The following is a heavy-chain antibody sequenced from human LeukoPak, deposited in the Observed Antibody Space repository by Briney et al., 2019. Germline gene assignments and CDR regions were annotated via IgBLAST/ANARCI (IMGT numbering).Heavy chain of an antibody. J-gene: IGHJ4*02. D-gene: IGHD3-10*02. CDR2: IIPIFGTA. Sequence: SVKVSCKASGGTFSSYAISWVRQAPGQGLEWMGGIIPIFGTANYAQKFQGRVTMTRDMSTSTVYMELSSLRSEDTAVYYCARVNVRRALSFDYWGQGTLVTVSS. V-gene: IGHV1-69*05. CDR1: GGTFSSYA. CDR3: ARVNVRRALSFDY.